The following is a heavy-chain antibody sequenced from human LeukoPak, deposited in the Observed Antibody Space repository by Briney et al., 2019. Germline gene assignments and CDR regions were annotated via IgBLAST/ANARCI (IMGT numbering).Heavy chain of an antibody. D-gene: IGHD4-17*01. CDR1: GYSFTSYW. Sequence: GESLKISCKGSGYSFTSYWIGWVRQMPGKGLEWMGIIYPGDSDTRYGPSFQGQVTISADKSISTAYLQWSSLKASDTAMYYCASPTTVTTIAFDIWGQGTMVTVSS. V-gene: IGHV5-51*01. CDR2: IYPGDSDT. J-gene: IGHJ3*02. CDR3: ASPTTVTTIAFDI.